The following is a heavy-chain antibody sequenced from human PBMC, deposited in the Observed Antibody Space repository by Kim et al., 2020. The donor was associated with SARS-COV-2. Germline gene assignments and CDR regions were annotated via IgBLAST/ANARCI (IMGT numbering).Heavy chain of an antibody. CDR1: GFTFSSYG. J-gene: IGHJ2*01. V-gene: IGHV3-33*01. CDR3: ARGATYRAVEMATILWYFDL. CDR2: IWYDGSNK. D-gene: IGHD5-12*01. Sequence: GGSLRLSCAASGFTFSSYGMHWVRQAPGKGLEWVAVIWYDGSNKYYADSVKGRFTISRDNSKNTLYLQMNSLRAEDTAVYYCARGATYRAVEMATILWYFDLWGRGTLVTVSS.